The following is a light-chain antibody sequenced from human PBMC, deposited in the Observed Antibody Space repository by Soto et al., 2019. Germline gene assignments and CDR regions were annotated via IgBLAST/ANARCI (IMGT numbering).Light chain of an antibody. CDR3: SSYTSGSTYV. Sequence: QSVLTQPASVSGSPGQSITISCTGTSSDVGGYRYVSWYQQHPGKAPKLMIYEDSNRPSGVSNRFSGSKSGNTASLTISGLQAEDEADYYCSSYTSGSTYVFGTGTKLTVL. V-gene: IGLV2-14*01. J-gene: IGLJ1*01. CDR2: EDS. CDR1: SSDVGGYRY.